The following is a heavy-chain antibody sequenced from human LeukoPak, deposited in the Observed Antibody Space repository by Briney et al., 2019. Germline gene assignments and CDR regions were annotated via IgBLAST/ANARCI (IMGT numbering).Heavy chain of an antibody. Sequence: SVKVSCKASGVTLTTYGISWLRQAPGQGLEWMGTIIPILGVANYVQKFQDRLTITAEKSTSTAYMELRSLRSEDTAVYYCAGPSYCTGGGCLYFFDYWGQGTLVTVSS. CDR2: IIPILGVA. V-gene: IGHV1-69*04. CDR1: GVTLTTYG. D-gene: IGHD2-15*01. CDR3: AGPSYCTGGGCLYFFDY. J-gene: IGHJ4*02.